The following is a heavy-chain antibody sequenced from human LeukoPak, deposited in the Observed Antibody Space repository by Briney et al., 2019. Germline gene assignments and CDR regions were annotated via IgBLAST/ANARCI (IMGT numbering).Heavy chain of an antibody. CDR1: EFTFSNYW. CDR3: ARDEVVPDVFTYYYFYYTDV. CDR2: IKQDGSEK. V-gene: IGHV3-7*01. D-gene: IGHD2-2*01. J-gene: IGHJ6*03. Sequence: GGSLRLSCAASEFTFSNYWMSWVRQAPGKGLEWVANIKQDGSEKNYVDSVKGRFTISRDNAKNSLYLQMNSLRAEDTAVYYCARDEVVPDVFTYYYFYYTDVWGKGTTVTVSS.